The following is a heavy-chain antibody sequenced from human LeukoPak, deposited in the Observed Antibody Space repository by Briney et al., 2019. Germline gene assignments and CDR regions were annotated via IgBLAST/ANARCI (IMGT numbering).Heavy chain of an antibody. CDR3: ARGRRGYSSGYDY. V-gene: IGHV3-48*01. D-gene: IGHD6-19*01. Sequence: GGSLRLSCAASGFTFSYYSMNWVRQAPGKGLEWVSYISDSSSTIYYADSVKGRFTISRDNAKNSLYLQMNSLRAEDTAVYYCARGRRGYSSGYDYWGQGTLVTVSS. CDR1: GFTFSYYS. J-gene: IGHJ4*02. CDR2: ISDSSSTI.